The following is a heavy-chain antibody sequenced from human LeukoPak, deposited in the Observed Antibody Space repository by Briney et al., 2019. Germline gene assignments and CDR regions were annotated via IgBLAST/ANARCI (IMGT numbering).Heavy chain of an antibody. CDR1: GFTFSSYG. Sequence: GGSLRLSCAASGFTFSSYGMHWVRQAPGKGLEWVAFIRYDGTNKYYADSVKGRFTISRDNSKNTLYLQMNSLRAEDTAVYYCAREVVWFRTRPDYWGQGTLVTVSS. V-gene: IGHV3-30*02. J-gene: IGHJ4*02. CDR3: AREVVWFRTRPDY. D-gene: IGHD3-10*01. CDR2: IRYDGTNK.